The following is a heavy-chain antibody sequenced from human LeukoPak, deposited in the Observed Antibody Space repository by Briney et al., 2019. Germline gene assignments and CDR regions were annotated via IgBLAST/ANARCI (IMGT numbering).Heavy chain of an antibody. CDR1: GFTFSSFW. J-gene: IGHJ5*02. CDR3: ARGITIFGVAGNWFDP. D-gene: IGHD3-3*01. Sequence: KTGGSLRLSCAASGFTFSSFWMSWVRQAPGKGLEWIGYIYYSGSTNYNPSLKSRVTISVDTSKNQFSLKLSSVTAADTAVYYCARGITIFGVAGNWFDPWGQGTLVTVSS. CDR2: IYYSGST. V-gene: IGHV4-59*01.